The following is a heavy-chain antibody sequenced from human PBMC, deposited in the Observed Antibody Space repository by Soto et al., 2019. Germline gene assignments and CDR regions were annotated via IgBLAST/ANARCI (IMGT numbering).Heavy chain of an antibody. Sequence: QITLKESGPPLVNPTQTLTLTCTFSGFSLSTSGVGVGWIRQPPGKALEWLALIYWNDDKRYSPSLKSRLTITKDTSKNQVVLTMTNMDPVDTATYYCAHRRNAYDSSGYYRIFDYWGQGTLVTVSS. CDR2: IYWNDDK. CDR1: GFSLSTSGVG. V-gene: IGHV2-5*01. D-gene: IGHD3-22*01. CDR3: AHRRNAYDSSGYYRIFDY. J-gene: IGHJ4*02.